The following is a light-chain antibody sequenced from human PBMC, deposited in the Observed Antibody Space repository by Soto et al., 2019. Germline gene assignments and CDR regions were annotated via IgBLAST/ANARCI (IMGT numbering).Light chain of an antibody. Sequence: DIRMTQSPSSVSASVGDRVAITWRANRSISSSLNWYQWKPGKAPKLLIYKASTLKSGVPSRFSGSGSGTEFTLTISSLQPDDFATYYCQHYNSYSEAFGQGTKVDIK. CDR2: KAS. CDR3: QHYNSYSEA. CDR1: RSISSS. V-gene: IGKV1-5*03. J-gene: IGKJ1*01.